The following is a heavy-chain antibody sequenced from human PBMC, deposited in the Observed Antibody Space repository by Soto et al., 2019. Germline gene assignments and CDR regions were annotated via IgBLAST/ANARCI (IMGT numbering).Heavy chain of an antibody. D-gene: IGHD3-22*01. CDR2: IYHSGST. CDR3: ARVAYYYDSSGYSPGGFDY. Sequence: LSLTCAVSGGSISSGGYSWGWIRQPPGKGLEWIGYIYHSGSTYYNPSLKSRVTISVDRSKNQFSLKLSSVTAADTAVYYCARVAYYYDSSGYSPGGFDYWGQGTLVTVSS. V-gene: IGHV4-30-2*01. CDR1: GGSISSGGYS. J-gene: IGHJ4*02.